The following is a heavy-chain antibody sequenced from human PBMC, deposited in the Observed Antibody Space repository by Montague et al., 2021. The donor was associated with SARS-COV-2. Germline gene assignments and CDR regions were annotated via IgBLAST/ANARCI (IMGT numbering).Heavy chain of an antibody. CDR1: GFTFSSYA. J-gene: IGHJ6*04. D-gene: IGHD2-2*01. Sequence: SLRLSCAASGFTFSSYAMHWVLQAPGKGLELVAVISYDGSNKYYADSVKGRFTISRDNSKNALYLQMNSLRAEHTAVYYCVGQLLFHYYGMDVWGKGTTVTVSS. CDR2: ISYDGSNK. V-gene: IGHV3-30*04. CDR3: VGQLLFHYYGMDV.